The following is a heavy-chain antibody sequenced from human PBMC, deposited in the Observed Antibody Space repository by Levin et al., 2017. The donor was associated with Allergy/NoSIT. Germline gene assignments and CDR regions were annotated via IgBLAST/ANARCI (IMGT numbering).Heavy chain of an antibody. D-gene: IGHD2-15*01. CDR3: TTGDCGGGSCHAFDY. V-gene: IGHV3-15*01. Sequence: LSLTCAASGFPFSNVWMTWVRQAPGKGLEWVGRIKRKIDGGTTDYAAPVKGEFTISRDDSKNTAYLEINSLKTEDTAVYYCTTGDCGGGSCHAFDYWGRGTLVTVSS. CDR2: IKRKIDGGTT. CDR1: GFPFSNVW. J-gene: IGHJ4*02.